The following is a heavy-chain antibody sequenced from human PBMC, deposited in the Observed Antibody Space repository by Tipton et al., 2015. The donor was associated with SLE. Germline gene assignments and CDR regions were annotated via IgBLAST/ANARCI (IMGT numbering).Heavy chain of an antibody. D-gene: IGHD3-22*01. CDR3: ARNGYCSDSNDALDI. CDR1: GGSFSGYF. CDR2: IDHSGST. V-gene: IGHV4-34*01. J-gene: IGHJ3*02. Sequence: GLVKPSETLSLTCAVYGGSFSGYFWSWIRQPPGKGLEWIGEIDHSGSTNYNPSLKSRVTISVDTSKNQFALKLNSVTAADTAVYYCARNGYCSDSNDALDIWGQGTMVTVSS.